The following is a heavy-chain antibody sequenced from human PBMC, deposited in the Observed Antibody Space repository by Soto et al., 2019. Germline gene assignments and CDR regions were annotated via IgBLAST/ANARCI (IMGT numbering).Heavy chain of an antibody. CDR3: AGRGYSPNYFDY. CDR2: IYHSGRT. D-gene: IGHD3-22*01. J-gene: IGHJ4*02. Sequence: QLQLQESGSGLVKPSQTLSLTCAVSGGSISSGDYSWSWIRQPPGKSLEWIGYIYHSGRTYYNPSLKSRLTISVDRSKNQFSLKLSSVTTADTAVYDCAGRGYSPNYFDYWGQGTLGTVSS. V-gene: IGHV4-30-2*01. CDR1: GGSISSGDYS.